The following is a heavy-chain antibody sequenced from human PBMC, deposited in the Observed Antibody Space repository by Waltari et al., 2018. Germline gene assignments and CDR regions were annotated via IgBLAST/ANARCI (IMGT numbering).Heavy chain of an antibody. Sequence: QLQLQESGPGLVKPSETLSLTCTVSGGSISSESYYWGWIRQPPGKGLEWIGMISSSGSTYYHPSRKSRFTISVDTSKNQFSLKLSSVTAADTAVYYCARLSYHIVTGYGWFDPWGLGTLVTVSS. CDR1: GGSISSESYY. J-gene: IGHJ5*02. D-gene: IGHD3-9*01. CDR3: ARLSYHIVTGYGWFDP. V-gene: IGHV4-39*01. CDR2: ISSSGST.